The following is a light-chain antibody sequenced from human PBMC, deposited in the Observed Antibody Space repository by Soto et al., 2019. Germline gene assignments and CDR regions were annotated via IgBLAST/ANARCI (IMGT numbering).Light chain of an antibody. CDR3: QHYDSYSPTWT. CDR1: QSIGDW. Sequence: DIQMNQSPSTLSASVGDRVSITCRASQSIGDWLAWYQQKPGKAPKLLIYKASNLHSGVPSRFSGSGSGTDFTLTISRLKPDNFATYYCQHYDSYSPTWTFGQGTKVDIK. J-gene: IGKJ1*01. V-gene: IGKV1-5*03. CDR2: KAS.